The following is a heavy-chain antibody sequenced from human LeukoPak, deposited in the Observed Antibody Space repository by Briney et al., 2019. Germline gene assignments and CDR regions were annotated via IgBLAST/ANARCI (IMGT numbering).Heavy chain of an antibody. CDR3: ARRRVGATVF. CDR1: GYSISSGYY. J-gene: IGHJ4*02. D-gene: IGHD1-26*01. CDR2: IYHSGST. Sequence: SETLSLTCTVSGYSISSGYYWGWIRQPPGKGLEWIGSIYHSGSTNYNPSLKSRVTISVDTSKNQFSLKLSSVTAADTAVYYCARRRVGATVFGGQGTLVTVSS. V-gene: IGHV4-38-2*02.